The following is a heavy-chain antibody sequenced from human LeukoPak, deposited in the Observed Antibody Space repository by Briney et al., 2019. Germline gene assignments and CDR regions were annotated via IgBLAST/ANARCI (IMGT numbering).Heavy chain of an antibody. V-gene: IGHV4-39*01. J-gene: IGHJ2*01. D-gene: IGHD3-22*01. CDR3: ARPTPASSGYSYFDL. CDR2: IYYSGST. Sequence: SETLSLTCTVSGGSISSSSYYWGWIRQPPGKGLEWIGSIYYSGSTYYNPSLKSRVTISVDTSKNQFSLKLSSVTAADTAVYYCARPTPASSGYSYFDLWGRGTLVTVSS. CDR1: GGSISSSSYY.